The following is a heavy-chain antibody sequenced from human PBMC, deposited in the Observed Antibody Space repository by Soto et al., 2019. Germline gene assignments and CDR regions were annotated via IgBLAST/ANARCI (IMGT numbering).Heavy chain of an antibody. D-gene: IGHD5-18*01. CDR1: GVTFSNSA. V-gene: IGHV3-30-3*01. J-gene: IGHJ4*02. CDR2: ISFDGSNP. Sequence: QGQLVESGGGVVQPGRSLRLSCAASGVTFSNSAMHWVRQAPGMGMEWIAGISFDGSNPHYADSVEGRFTISRDNSKSTLYLQMNSLRTDDTALYFCVTAVAAGGYWGQGTLVTVSS. CDR3: VTAVAAGGY.